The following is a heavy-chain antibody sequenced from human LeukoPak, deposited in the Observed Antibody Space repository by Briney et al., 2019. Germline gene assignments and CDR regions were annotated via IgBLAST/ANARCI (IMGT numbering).Heavy chain of an antibody. Sequence: GGSLRLSCAASGFTFDDYTMNWVRQAPGQGLEWVSLISWDGGSTYYADSVTGRFTISRDNSKDSLYLQMNSLRTEDTALYYCAKASYSSSWMGPYIDYWGQGTLVTVSS. D-gene: IGHD6-13*01. V-gene: IGHV3-43*01. CDR3: AKASYSSSWMGPYIDY. J-gene: IGHJ4*02. CDR1: GFTFDDYT. CDR2: ISWDGGST.